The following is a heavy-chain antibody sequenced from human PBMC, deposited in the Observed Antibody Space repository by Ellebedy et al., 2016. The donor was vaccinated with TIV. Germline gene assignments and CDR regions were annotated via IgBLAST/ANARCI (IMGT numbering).Heavy chain of an antibody. D-gene: IGHD5/OR15-5a*01. CDR2: ISYDGSNK. V-gene: IGHV3-30*04. J-gene: IGHJ4*02. CDR1: GFPFDSYV. CDR3: ARALNHVDTVSTAPLDC. Sequence: GESLKISCAASGFPFDSYVMNWVRQAPGKGLEWVALISYDGSNKYFTDSVQGRFPISRDNSQNTLYLLMNSLSGDDTAIYYCARALNHVDTVSTAPLDCWGQGTLVTVSS.